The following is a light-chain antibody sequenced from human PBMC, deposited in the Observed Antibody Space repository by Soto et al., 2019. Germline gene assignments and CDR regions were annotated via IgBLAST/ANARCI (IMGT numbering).Light chain of an antibody. Sequence: QSVLTQPPCASGSPGQSVTISCTGTKNDIGVYDFVSWHQHHPGKAPRLIIYEVVQRPSGVPDRFSGSKSGNTASLTVSGLQAADEADYFCKSYAGSNTYVFGSGTKVTVL. CDR3: KSYAGSNTYV. CDR1: KNDIGVYDF. CDR2: EVV. V-gene: IGLV2-8*01. J-gene: IGLJ1*01.